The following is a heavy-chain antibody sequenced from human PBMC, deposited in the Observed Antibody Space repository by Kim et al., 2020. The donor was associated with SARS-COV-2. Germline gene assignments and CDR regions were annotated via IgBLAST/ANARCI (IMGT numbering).Heavy chain of an antibody. Sequence: NETYSWDSVKGRFTISRDNAKNSLFLQMNSLRAEDTAVYYCARDPDSFDFWGQGALVTVSS. CDR3: ARDPDSFDF. D-gene: IGHD3-22*01. V-gene: IGHV3-7*03. CDR2: NET. J-gene: IGHJ4*02.